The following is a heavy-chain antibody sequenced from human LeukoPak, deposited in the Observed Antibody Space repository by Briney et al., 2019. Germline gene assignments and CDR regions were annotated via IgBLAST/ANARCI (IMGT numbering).Heavy chain of an antibody. CDR3: VSFYETY. Sequence: GGSLRLSCAASGNYWMHWVRQAPGKGLVWVSHINSDGSWTSYADSVKGRFTISKGNAKNTVYLQMNNLRAEDTAVYYCVSFYETYWGRGALVTVSS. V-gene: IGHV3-74*01. CDR1: GNYW. D-gene: IGHD2-2*01. CDR2: INSDGSWT. J-gene: IGHJ4*02.